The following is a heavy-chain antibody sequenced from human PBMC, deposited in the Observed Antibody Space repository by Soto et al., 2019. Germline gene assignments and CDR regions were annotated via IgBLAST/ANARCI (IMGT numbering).Heavy chain of an antibody. D-gene: IGHD6-13*01. J-gene: IGHJ6*02. CDR2: ISSSSKTI. V-gene: IGHV3-48*01. CDR3: PFPIAAAGYYDVDV. Sequence: HPGGSLRLSCAASGLSLSSYSMNWVRQAPGKGLEWVAYISSSSKTIYYADSVKGRFTISRDNAKNSLYLQMNSLRAEDTAVYYCPFPIAAAGYYDVDVWGQGTTVAVSS. CDR1: GLSLSSYS.